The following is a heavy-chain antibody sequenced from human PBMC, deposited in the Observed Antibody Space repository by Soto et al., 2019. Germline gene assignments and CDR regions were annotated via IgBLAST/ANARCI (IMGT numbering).Heavy chain of an antibody. Sequence: QVQLVQSGAEVKKPGASVKVSCKASGYTFTSYGISWVRQAPGQGLEWMGWISAYNGNTNYAQKLQGRVTMTTDTSTSTDYMELRSLRSDDTAVYYCARDASTRYSSSLYYYYYYGMDVWGQGTTVTVSS. V-gene: IGHV1-18*01. CDR2: ISAYNGNT. CDR1: GYTFTSYG. CDR3: ARDASTRYSSSLYYYYYYGMDV. D-gene: IGHD6-6*01. J-gene: IGHJ6*02.